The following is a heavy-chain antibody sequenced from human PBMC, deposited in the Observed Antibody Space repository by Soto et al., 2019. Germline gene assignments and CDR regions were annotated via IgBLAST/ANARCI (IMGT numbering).Heavy chain of an antibody. CDR3: ARLAGAFAVDV. V-gene: IGHV3-11*01. Sequence: WGSLRLSCTTSGFTFGHHYMSWIRQAPGKGLEWVSCISPSSGTIYYADSVKGRFTISRDNAKNSLSLQMNSLRAQDTALYHCARLAGAFAVDVWGQGTTVTVSS. J-gene: IGHJ6*02. CDR2: ISPSSGTI. CDR1: GFTFGHHY.